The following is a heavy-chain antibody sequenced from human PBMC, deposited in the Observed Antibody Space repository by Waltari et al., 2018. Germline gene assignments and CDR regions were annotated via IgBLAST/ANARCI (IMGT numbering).Heavy chain of an antibody. D-gene: IGHD3-10*01. CDR1: GYSISSGYS. V-gene: IGHV4-38-2*01. CDR3: ARVVRGGEGYYYYGMDV. Sequence: QVQLQESGPGLVKPSETLSLTCAVSGYSISSGYSAGWIRHPPGKGLECIGSIYHCGCTSYNPSLKSRVTISVDTSKNQFSLKLSSVTAADTAVYYCARVVRGGEGYYYYGMDVWGQGTTVTVSS. CDR2: IYHCGCT. J-gene: IGHJ6*02.